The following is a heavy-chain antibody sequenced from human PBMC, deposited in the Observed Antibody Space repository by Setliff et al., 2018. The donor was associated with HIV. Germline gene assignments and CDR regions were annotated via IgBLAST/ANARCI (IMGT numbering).Heavy chain of an antibody. CDR2: IYTAGAI. D-gene: IGHD5-12*01. V-gene: IGHV4-61*09. CDR1: GGSISSGNYY. CDR3: ERGGQSSGYGIEL. Sequence: PSETLSLTCSVSGGSISSGNYYWGWTRQPAGKGLEWIGHIYTAGAIKYNPSLKSRITISVDESKNQFSLKLNSVTAADTAMYYCERGGQSSGYGIELWGQGTLVTVSS. J-gene: IGHJ4*02.